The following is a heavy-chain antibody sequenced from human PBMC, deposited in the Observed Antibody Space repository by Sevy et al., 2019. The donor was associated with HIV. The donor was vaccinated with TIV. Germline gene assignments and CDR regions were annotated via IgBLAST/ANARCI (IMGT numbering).Heavy chain of an antibody. CDR3: VKDSIFYDSSSGYRPFYYYGMDV. CDR1: GFTFSGSA. V-gene: IGHV3-64D*09. CDR2: ISSSGSGT. D-gene: IGHD3-3*01. Sequence: GGSLRLSCSASGFTFSGSALHWVRQAPGKGLEYVSVISSSGSGTYYAESVKGRFTISRDNSKNTLYPQMRSLRTEDTAVYYCVKDSIFYDSSSGYRPFYYYGMDVWGQGTSVTVSS. J-gene: IGHJ6*02.